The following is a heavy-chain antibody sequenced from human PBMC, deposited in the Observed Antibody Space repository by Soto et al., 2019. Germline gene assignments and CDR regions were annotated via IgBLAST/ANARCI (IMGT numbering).Heavy chain of an antibody. CDR3: AKVLSGGHLDY. Sequence: SETLSLTCTVSGISINNYYWTWIRQPPGKRLEWIGAIYYTGSTTYNPSLRSRVTFSVDTSKNQFSLSLTSVTAADTAVYFCAKVLSGGHLDYWGQGTLVTVSS. V-gene: IGHV4-59*01. CDR1: GISINNYY. J-gene: IGHJ4*02. D-gene: IGHD6-25*01. CDR2: IYYTGST.